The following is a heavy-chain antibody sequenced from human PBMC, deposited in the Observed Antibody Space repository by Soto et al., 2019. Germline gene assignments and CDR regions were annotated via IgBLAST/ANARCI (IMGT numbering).Heavy chain of an antibody. CDR3: ATRDVVVVAATYGMDV. D-gene: IGHD2-15*01. CDR1: GYTLNELS. V-gene: IGHV1-24*01. J-gene: IGHJ6*02. Sequence: ASVKVSCKVSGYTLNELSMHWVRQAPGKGLEWMGGFDPEDGETIYAQKFQGRVTMTEDTSTDTAYMELSSLRSEDTAVYYCATRDVVVVAATYGMDVWGQGTTVTVSS. CDR2: FDPEDGET.